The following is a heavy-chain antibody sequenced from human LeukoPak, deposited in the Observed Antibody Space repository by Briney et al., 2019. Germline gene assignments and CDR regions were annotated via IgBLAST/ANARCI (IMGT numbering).Heavy chain of an antibody. V-gene: IGHV3-74*01. CDR2: INSDGFST. J-gene: IGHJ4*02. CDR1: GFTFSSFW. CDR3: ARGTSGGYFDY. Sequence: GGSLRLSCAASGFTFSSFWIHWVRQVPGKGLVWVSRINSDGFSTSYADSVKGRFTISRDNAKNTLYLQMNSLRAEDTAVYYCARGTSGGYFDYWGQGTLVTVSS. D-gene: IGHD1-26*01.